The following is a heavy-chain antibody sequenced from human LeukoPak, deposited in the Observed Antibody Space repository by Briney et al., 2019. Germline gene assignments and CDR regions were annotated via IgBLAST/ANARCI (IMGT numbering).Heavy chain of an antibody. V-gene: IGHV3-48*03. D-gene: IGHD4-23*01. CDR2: ISSSGSTI. CDR3: ARVGGNYYFDQ. Sequence: GGSLRLSCAASGFTFSSYEMNWVRQAPGKGLEWVSYISSSGSTIYYADSVKGRFTISRDNAKNTLYLQMNSLRAEDTAVYYCARVGGNYYFDQWGQGILVTVSS. J-gene: IGHJ4*02. CDR1: GFTFSSYE.